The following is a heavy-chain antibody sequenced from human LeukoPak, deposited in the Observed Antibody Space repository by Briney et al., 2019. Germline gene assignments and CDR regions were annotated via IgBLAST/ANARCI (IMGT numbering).Heavy chain of an antibody. Sequence: ASVKVSCKVSGYTLTELSMHWVRQAPGKGLEWMGGFDPEDGETIYAQKFQGRVTMTEDTSTDTAYMELSSLRSEDTAVYYCATDPTLLLGITGTGDYWGQGTLVTVSS. CDR3: ATDPTLLLGITGTGDY. CDR2: FDPEDGET. D-gene: IGHD1/OR15-1a*01. J-gene: IGHJ4*02. V-gene: IGHV1-24*01. CDR1: GYTLTELS.